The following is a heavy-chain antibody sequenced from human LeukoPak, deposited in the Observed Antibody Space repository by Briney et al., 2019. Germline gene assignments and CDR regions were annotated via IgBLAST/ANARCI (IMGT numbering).Heavy chain of an antibody. Sequence: GGSLRLSCAASGFTFTIYEMNWARQAPGKGLEWVSYISSNGITIYYADSVRGRFTVSRDNAKNSLYLQMNSLRAEDTAIYYCARETDSTLFDYWGQGTLVTVSS. CDR1: GFTFTIYE. D-gene: IGHD2/OR15-2a*01. J-gene: IGHJ4*02. CDR2: ISSNGITI. V-gene: IGHV3-48*03. CDR3: ARETDSTLFDY.